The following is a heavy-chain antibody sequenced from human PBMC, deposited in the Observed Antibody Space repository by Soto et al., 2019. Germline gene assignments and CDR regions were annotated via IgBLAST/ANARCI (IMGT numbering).Heavy chain of an antibody. Sequence: QVQLQESGPGLVKPSQTLSLTCTVSGGSISSGGYCWSWIRQHPGKGLEWIGYIYHSGSTYYNPSLKSRVTISVDTSKNQFSLKLSSVTAADTAVYYCARVPNYSNYVYYYYYYGMDVWGQGTKVTV. CDR2: IYHSGST. D-gene: IGHD4-4*01. J-gene: IGHJ6*02. CDR3: ARVPNYSNYVYYYYYYGMDV. CDR1: GGSISSGGYC. V-gene: IGHV4-31*03.